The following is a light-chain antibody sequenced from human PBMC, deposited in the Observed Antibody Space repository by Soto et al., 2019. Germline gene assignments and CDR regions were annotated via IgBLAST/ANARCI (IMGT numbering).Light chain of an antibody. CDR3: QQSHSTPYT. J-gene: IGKJ2*01. Sequence: DIQMTQSPSSLSASVGDRVTITCRASQSINTFLNWYRQKPGKAPKLLIYAAYSLQSGVPSRFSGSGSGTDFTPTISVLQPEDFATYYCQQSHSTPYTFGQGTKLEIK. CDR1: QSINTF. V-gene: IGKV1-39*01. CDR2: AAY.